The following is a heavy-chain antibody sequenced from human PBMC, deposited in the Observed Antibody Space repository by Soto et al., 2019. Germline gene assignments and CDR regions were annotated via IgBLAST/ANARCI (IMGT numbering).Heavy chain of an antibody. J-gene: IGHJ5*02. V-gene: IGHV4-59*01. CDR1: GDSITSNY. Sequence: QVQLQESGPGLVRPSETLSLTCTVSGDSITSNYWSWIRQSPGQGLEWIGYFHYSLNTNYNPSLKSGGLIAVDASNNQFFLKLPSVAAADTAMYYCAKTKEGGFDPWGQGILVTVSS. D-gene: IGHD3-16*01. CDR2: FHYSLNT. CDR3: AKTKEGGFDP.